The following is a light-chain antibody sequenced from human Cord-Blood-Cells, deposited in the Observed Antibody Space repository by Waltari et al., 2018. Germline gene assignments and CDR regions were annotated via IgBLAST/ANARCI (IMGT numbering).Light chain of an antibody. Sequence: DLVMTQSSDSMAVFLGERATINCKSSQSVLYSSNNNNYLAWYQQKPGQPPKLLIYWAYTRESGVPDRFSGSGSGTDFTLTISSLQAEDVAVYYCQQYYSTPLTFGGGTKVEIK. CDR1: QSVLYSSNNNNY. CDR3: QQYYSTPLT. J-gene: IGKJ4*01. CDR2: WAY. V-gene: IGKV4-1*01.